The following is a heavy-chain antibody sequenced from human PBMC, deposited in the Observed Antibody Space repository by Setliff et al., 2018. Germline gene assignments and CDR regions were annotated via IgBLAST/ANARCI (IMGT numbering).Heavy chain of an antibody. J-gene: IGHJ3*02. CDR3: ARHKSSGNYGDNAFDI. V-gene: IGHV5-51*01. D-gene: IGHD6-19*01. CDR2: IYPGDSDT. CDR1: GYSFTSYW. Sequence: GESLKISCKGSGYSFTSYWIGWVRQMPGKGLEWMGIIYPGDSDTRYSPSFQGQVTISVDKSIRAAYLRWSSLKASDSAMYYCARHKSSGNYGDNAFDIWGQGTMVTVSS.